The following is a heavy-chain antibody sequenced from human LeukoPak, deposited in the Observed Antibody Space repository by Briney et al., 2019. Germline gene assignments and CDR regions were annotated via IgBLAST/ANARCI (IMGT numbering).Heavy chain of an antibody. D-gene: IGHD4-17*01. Sequence: ASVKVSCKASGYTFTGYYMHWVRQAPGQGLEWMGWITTHTGNPTYAQGFTGRFVFSLDTSVTTAFLQINSLQAEDTGVYYCARDTSSVNFDYWGQGTLVTVSS. CDR1: GYTFTGYY. J-gene: IGHJ4*02. CDR3: ARDTSSVNFDY. V-gene: IGHV7-4-1*02. CDR2: ITTHTGNP.